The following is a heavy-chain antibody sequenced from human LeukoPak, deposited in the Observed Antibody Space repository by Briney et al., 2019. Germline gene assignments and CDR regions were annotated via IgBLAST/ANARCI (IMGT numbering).Heavy chain of an antibody. D-gene: IGHD1-26*01. J-gene: IGHJ4*02. V-gene: IGHV3-23*01. CDR1: GFTFSSYA. CDR3: AKDLYSGSYYVWDY. CDR2: ISGSGGST. Sequence: GGSLRLSCAASGFTFSSYAMSWVRQAPGKAVEWVSTISGSGGSTYYADSVKGRFTISRDNSKNTLYLQMNSLRAEDTAVYYCAKDLYSGSYYVWDYWGQGTLVTVSS.